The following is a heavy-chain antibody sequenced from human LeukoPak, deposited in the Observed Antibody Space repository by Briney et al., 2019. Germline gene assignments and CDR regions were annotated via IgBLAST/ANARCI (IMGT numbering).Heavy chain of an antibody. CDR1: GGSISSHY. D-gene: IGHD4-17*01. V-gene: IGHV4-59*11. CDR2: TSHSGNT. J-gene: IGHJ4*02. Sequence: SETLSLTCTVSGGSISSHYWSWIRQPPGKGLEWIGFTSHSGNTNYNPSLKSRVTISIDTSKNQLSLKLTSVIAADTAVYYCARATRSDYQFDYWGQGTLVTVSS. CDR3: ARATRSDYQFDY.